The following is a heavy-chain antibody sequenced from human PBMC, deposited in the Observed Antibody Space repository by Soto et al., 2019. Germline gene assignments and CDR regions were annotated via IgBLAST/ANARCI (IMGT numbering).Heavy chain of an antibody. CDR1: GYTFTSYG. CDR2: ISAYNGNT. D-gene: IGHD6-19*01. J-gene: IGHJ3*02. V-gene: IGHV1-18*04. CDR3: ARFRAGYSSGSDAFDI. Sequence: ASVKVSCKASGYTFTSYGISWVRQAPGQGLEWMGWISAYNGNTNYAQKLQGRVTMTTDTSTSTAYMELRSLRSDDTAVYYCARFRAGYSSGSDAFDIWGQGIMVTVSS.